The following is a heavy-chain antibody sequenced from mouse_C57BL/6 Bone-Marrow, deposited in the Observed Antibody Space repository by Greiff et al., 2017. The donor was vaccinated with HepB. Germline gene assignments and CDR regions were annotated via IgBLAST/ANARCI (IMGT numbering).Heavy chain of an antibody. J-gene: IGHJ4*01. CDR3: ARSLGRGYYTVNY. CDR2: IHPNSGST. Sequence: VQFQQSGAELVKPGASVKLSCKASGYTFTSYWMYWVKQRPGQGLEWIEMIHPNSGSTNYNEKFKSKVTLTVDNTSSTAYMQLSSLTSEDSAVYNCARSLGRGYYTVNYWGQGTSVTVSS. V-gene: IGHV1-64*01. CDR1: GYTFTSYW. D-gene: IGHD4-1*01.